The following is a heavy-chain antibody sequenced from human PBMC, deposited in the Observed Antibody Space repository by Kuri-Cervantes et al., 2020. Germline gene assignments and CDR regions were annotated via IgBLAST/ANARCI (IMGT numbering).Heavy chain of an antibody. J-gene: IGHJ4*02. CDR3: ARVGALLGELIFDY. V-gene: IGHV1-46*01. D-gene: IGHD1-26*01. CDR1: GYTFTSYY. CDR2: INPSGGST. Sequence: ASVKVSCKASGYTFTSYYMHWVRQAPGQGLEWMGIINPSGGSTSYAQKFQGRVTITRDTSASTAYMELSSLRSEDTAVYYCARVGALLGELIFDYWGQGTLVTVSS.